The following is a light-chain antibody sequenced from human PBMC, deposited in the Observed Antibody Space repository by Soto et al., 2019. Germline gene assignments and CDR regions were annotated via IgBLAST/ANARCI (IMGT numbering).Light chain of an antibody. CDR2: DTN. Sequence: QAVVTQVPSLTVSPGGTVTLTCGFSTGAVTSGHYPYWFQQKPGQAPRTLIYDTNNKHSWTPARFSGSLLGGKAALTLSGAQPEDEADYYCLVSYSGARVFGGGTKLTVL. CDR3: LVSYSGARV. CDR1: TGAVTSGHY. J-gene: IGLJ2*01. V-gene: IGLV7-46*01.